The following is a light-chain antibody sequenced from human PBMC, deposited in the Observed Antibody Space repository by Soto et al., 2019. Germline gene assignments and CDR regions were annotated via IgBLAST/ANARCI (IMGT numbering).Light chain of an antibody. CDR1: QSISSY. Sequence: DIQITQSPSSLSASVGDRVTITCRASQSISSYLNWYQQKPGKAPKLLIYAASSLHSGVPSRFSGCGSVTDFTLTISSLQPEDFATYYCQQSHSSFFGQGIRLEIK. V-gene: IGKV1-39*01. CDR3: QQSHSSF. J-gene: IGKJ5*01. CDR2: AAS.